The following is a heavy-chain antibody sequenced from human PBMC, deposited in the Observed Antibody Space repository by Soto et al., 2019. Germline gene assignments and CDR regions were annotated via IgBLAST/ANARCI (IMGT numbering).Heavy chain of an antibody. D-gene: IGHD3-22*01. CDR3: ATVQYYYDSSAYYYS. CDR1: GFTFSDSY. CDR2: ISSSSSYT. V-gene: IGHV3-11*05. Sequence: QVQLVESGGGLVKPGGSLRLSCAASGFTFSDSYMSWIRQAPGKGLEWVSYISSSSSYTNYADSVKGRFTISRDNAKNSLYLQMNSLRAEDTAVYYCATVQYYYDSSAYYYSWGQGTLVTVSS. J-gene: IGHJ4*02.